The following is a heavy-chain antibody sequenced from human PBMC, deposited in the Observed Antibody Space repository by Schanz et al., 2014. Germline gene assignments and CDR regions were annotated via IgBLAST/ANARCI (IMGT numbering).Heavy chain of an antibody. CDR1: RFTFSDYW. J-gene: IGHJ3*01. CDR3: STDLTAVDYDAIRL. CDR2: MNQDGSVK. Sequence: EVQLVESGGGLVQPGGSLRLSCAASRFTFSDYWMSWVRQAPGKGLEWVANMNQDGSVKNYVDSVKGRFTISRDNAKNSLYLQMNSLKTEDTAVYYCSTDLTAVDYDAIRLWGQGTMVTVSS. V-gene: IGHV3-7*03. D-gene: IGHD4-17*01.